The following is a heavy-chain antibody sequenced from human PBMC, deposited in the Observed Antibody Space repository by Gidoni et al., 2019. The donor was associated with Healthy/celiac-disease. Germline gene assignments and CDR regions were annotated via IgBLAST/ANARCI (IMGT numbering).Heavy chain of an antibody. D-gene: IGHD3-22*01. CDR1: GGSISSGGYY. Sequence: QVQLQESGPGLVKPSQTLSLTCTVSGGSISSGGYYWSWIRQHPGKGLECIGDIYSSGSTYYNPSLKSRVTISVDTSKNQFSLKLSSVTAADTAVYYCARADSSGYPDYYYYGMDVWGQGTTVTVSS. CDR2: IYSSGST. V-gene: IGHV4-31*03. J-gene: IGHJ6*02. CDR3: ARADSSGYPDYYYYGMDV.